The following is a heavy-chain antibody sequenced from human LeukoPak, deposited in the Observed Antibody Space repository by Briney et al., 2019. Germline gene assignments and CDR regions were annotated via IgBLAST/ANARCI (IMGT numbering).Heavy chain of an antibody. CDR1: GFTFSSYS. V-gene: IGHV3-21*04. D-gene: IGHD6-19*01. CDR3: ARESESSGWYDY. Sequence: GGSLKLSCAASGFTFSSYSMNWVRQAPGKGLEWVSSISSSSSYIYYADSVKGRFAISRDNAKNSLYLQMNSLRSDDTALYYCARESESSGWYDYWGQGTLVTVSS. CDR2: ISSSSSYI. J-gene: IGHJ4*02.